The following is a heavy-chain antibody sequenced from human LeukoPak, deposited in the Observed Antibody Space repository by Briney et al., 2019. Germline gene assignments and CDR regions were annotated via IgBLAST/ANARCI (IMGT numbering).Heavy chain of an antibody. Sequence: SETLSLTCAVYGGSFSGYYWSWIRQPPGKGLEWIGEINHSGSTNYNPSLKSRVTISVDTSKNQFSLKLSSVTAADTAVYYCARARYFDWLVVTAAVTLDYWCQGTLVTVSS. CDR2: INHSGST. V-gene: IGHV4-34*01. CDR3: ARARYFDWLVVTAAVTLDY. D-gene: IGHD3-9*01. J-gene: IGHJ4*02. CDR1: GGSFSGYY.